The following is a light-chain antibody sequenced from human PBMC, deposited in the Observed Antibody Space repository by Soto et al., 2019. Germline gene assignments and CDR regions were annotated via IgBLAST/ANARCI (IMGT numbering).Light chain of an antibody. Sequence: QPVLTQPPSVSGAPGQRVTISCTGSSSNIGAGYDVHWYQQLPGTAPKLLIYGNSNRPSGVPDRFSGSKSGTSASLAITGLQAEDEADYYCQSYDSSLSGCVFCGGTKLTVL. J-gene: IGLJ3*02. CDR3: QSYDSSLSGCV. V-gene: IGLV1-40*01. CDR1: SSNIGAGYD. CDR2: GNS.